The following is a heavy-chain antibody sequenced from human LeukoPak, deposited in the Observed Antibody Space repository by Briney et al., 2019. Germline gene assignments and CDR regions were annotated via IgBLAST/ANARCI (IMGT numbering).Heavy chain of an antibody. CDR3: ARWAAAAGSEEGVFDY. D-gene: IGHD6-13*01. J-gene: IGHJ4*02. V-gene: IGHV3-11*04. Sequence: GGSLRLSCAASGFTFSDYYMSWIRQAPGKGLEWVSYISSSGSTIYYADSVKGRFTISRDNAKNSLYLQMNSLRAEDTAVYYCARWAAAAGSEEGVFDYWGQGTLVTVSS. CDR1: GFTFSDYY. CDR2: ISSSGSTI.